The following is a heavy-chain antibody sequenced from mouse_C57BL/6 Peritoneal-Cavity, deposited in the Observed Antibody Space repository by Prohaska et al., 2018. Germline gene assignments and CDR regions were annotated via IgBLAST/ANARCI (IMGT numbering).Heavy chain of an antibody. CDR2: IWGDGST. CDR1: PFSFCSYG. J-gene: IGHJ2*01. Sequence: MTSTVTPFSFCSYGVSWVRQPPGKGLEWLGVIWGDGSTNYHSALISRLSISKDNSKSQVFLKLNSLQTDDTVTYYIDKRLYARTQHYALPYW. V-gene: IGHV2-3*01. CDR3: DKRLYARTQHYALPY. D-gene: IGHD1-1*01.